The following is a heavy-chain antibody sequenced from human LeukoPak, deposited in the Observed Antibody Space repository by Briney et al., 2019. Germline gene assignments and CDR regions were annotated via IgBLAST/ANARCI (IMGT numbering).Heavy chain of an antibody. CDR1: GGSFSDNY. V-gene: IGHV4-34*01. J-gene: IGHJ4*02. CDR3: ASRMVAAPSQNFDY. Sequence: PSETLSLTCAVYGGSFSDNYWSWIRQPPGEGLEWIGEINHSGSTNYNPSLKSRVIVSVDTSKNQFSLKLSSVTVADTAIYYCASRMVAAPSQNFDYWGQGSLVTVSS. D-gene: IGHD6-6*01. CDR2: INHSGST.